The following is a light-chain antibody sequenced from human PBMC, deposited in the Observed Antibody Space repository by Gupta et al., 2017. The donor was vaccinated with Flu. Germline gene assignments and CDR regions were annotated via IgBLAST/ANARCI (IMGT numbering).Light chain of an antibody. CDR1: QGIINW. CDR2: DAS. Sequence: DIQMTQSPSSVSASVGDRVTITCRASQGIINWLAWYQQRPGKAPNLLIYDASTVQSGVPSRFSGSGSGTXFTLTIXNRQPEEFATYYCQQANSFPRAFGXGTKVEI. V-gene: IGKV1-12*01. J-gene: IGKJ2*01. CDR3: QQANSFPRA.